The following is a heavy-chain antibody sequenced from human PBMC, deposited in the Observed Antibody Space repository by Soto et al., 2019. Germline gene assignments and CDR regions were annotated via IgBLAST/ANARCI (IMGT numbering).Heavy chain of an antibody. CDR3: ARHRSDYYDSSGYYIDY. D-gene: IGHD3-22*01. CDR1: GYSFTSYW. J-gene: IGHJ4*02. V-gene: IGHV5-10-1*01. Sequence: GESLKISCKGSGYSFTSYWISWVRQMPGKGLEWMGRIDPSDSYTNYSPSFQGHVTISADKSISTAYLQWSSLKASDTAMYYCARHRSDYYDSSGYYIDYWGQGTLVTVSS. CDR2: IDPSDSYT.